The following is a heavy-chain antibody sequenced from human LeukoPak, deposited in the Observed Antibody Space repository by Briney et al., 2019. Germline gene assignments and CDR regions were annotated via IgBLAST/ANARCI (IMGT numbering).Heavy chain of an antibody. V-gene: IGHV3-33*01. J-gene: IGHJ4*02. CDR3: ARGSHSSGWYVVGRDY. D-gene: IGHD6-19*01. Sequence: GGSLRLSCAASGFTFSSYGMHWVRQAPGKGLEWVAVIWYDGSNKYYADSVKGRFTISRDNSKNTLYLQMNSLRAEDTAVYYCARGSHSSGWYVVGRDYWGQGTLVTVSS. CDR2: IWYDGSNK. CDR1: GFTFSSYG.